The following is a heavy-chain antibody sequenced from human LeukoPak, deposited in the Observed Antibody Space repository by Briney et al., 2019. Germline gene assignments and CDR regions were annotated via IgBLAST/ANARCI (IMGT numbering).Heavy chain of an antibody. CDR1: GFSFSTCA. V-gene: IGHV3-23*01. D-gene: IGHD3-10*02. CDR2: ISGSGSNT. Sequence: GGSLRLSCAASGFSFSTCAMNWVREAPGKGLEWVSAISGSGSNTYYADSVKGRFTISRDNSKNTLYLQMNSLGAEDTALYYCAKDVRGYNRPFDYWGQGTLVTVSS. CDR3: AKDVRGYNRPFDY. J-gene: IGHJ4*02.